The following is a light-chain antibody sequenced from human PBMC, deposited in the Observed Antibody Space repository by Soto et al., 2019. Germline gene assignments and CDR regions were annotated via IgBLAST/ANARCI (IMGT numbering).Light chain of an antibody. CDR2: KAS. J-gene: IGKJ1*01. Sequence: DIQLTQSPSTLSGRAGDRVTITYRASQTISSWLAWYQQKPGKAPKLLIYKASTLKSGVPSRFSGSGSGTEFTLTISSLQPDDFATYYCQHYNSYSEAFGQGTKVDIK. CDR3: QHYNSYSEA. V-gene: IGKV1-5*03. CDR1: QTISSW.